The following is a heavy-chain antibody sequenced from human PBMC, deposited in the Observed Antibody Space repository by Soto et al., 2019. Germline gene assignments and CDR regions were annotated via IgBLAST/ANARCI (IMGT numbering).Heavy chain of an antibody. Sequence: PSETLPLTCTISDGSISSGDYYWSWIRQPPGKGLEWIGYIYYSGSTYYNPSLKSRVTISVDTSKNQFSLKLSSVTAADTAVYYCARERPDGARLDPWGQGTLVTVAS. J-gene: IGHJ5*02. V-gene: IGHV4-30-4*01. D-gene: IGHD6-6*01. CDR2: IYYSGST. CDR1: DGSISSGDYY. CDR3: ARERPDGARLDP.